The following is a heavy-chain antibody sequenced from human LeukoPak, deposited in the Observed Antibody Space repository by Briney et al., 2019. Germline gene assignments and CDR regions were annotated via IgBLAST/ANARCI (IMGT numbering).Heavy chain of an antibody. CDR2: ISAYNGNI. CDR3: ARVGIGSGWYYYYYMDV. V-gene: IGHV1-18*01. Sequence: GASVKVSCKASGYTFTSYGISWVRQAPGQGLEWMGWISAYNGNINYAQKLQGRVTMTTDTSTSTAYMELRSLRSDDTAVYYCARVGIGSGWYYYYYMDVWGKGTTVTVSS. J-gene: IGHJ6*03. CDR1: GYTFTSYG. D-gene: IGHD6-19*01.